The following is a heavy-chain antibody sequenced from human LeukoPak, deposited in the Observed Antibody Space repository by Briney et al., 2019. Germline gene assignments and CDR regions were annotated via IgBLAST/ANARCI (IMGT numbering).Heavy chain of an antibody. D-gene: IGHD5-18*01. Sequence: GGSLRLSCAASGFTFSSYGMHWVRQAPGKGLDWGAVISNDGSKEHYADSVKGRFTISRDNSKNTLSLQVSSLRTEDTAVYYCAKDRYSYAFEYSDSWGQGTLVTVSS. CDR2: ISNDGSKE. CDR1: GFTFSSYG. CDR3: AKDRYSYAFEYSDS. J-gene: IGHJ4*02. V-gene: IGHV3-30*18.